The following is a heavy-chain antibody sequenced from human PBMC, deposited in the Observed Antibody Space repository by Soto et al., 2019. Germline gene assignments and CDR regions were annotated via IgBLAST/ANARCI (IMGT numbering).Heavy chain of an antibody. CDR2: TYYKSKWNN. CDR1: GDSVSSPSAA. D-gene: IGHD3-10*01. J-gene: IGHJ6*02. CDR3: TGITWFRGMDV. V-gene: IGHV6-1*01. Sequence: SQTLSLTCALSGDSVSSPSAAWHWIRQSPSRGLEWLGRTYYKSKWNNDYALSVKSRITINPDTSKNQFSPHLYSVTPEDTAVYYCTGITWFRGMDVWGQGTPVTVS.